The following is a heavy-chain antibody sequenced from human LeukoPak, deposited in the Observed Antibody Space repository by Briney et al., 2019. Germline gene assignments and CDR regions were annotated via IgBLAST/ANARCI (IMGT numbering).Heavy chain of an antibody. D-gene: IGHD3-9*01. CDR2: INPNSGGT. J-gene: IGHJ3*02. Sequence: ASVKDSCKASGYTFTGYYIHWVRPAPGQGLEWMGWINPNSGGTNYAQKFQGRVTMTRDTSISTAYMELSRLRSDDTAVYYCARDSSVIRYFDWLLSYDAFDIWGQGTMVTVSS. CDR3: ARDSSVIRYFDWLLSYDAFDI. V-gene: IGHV1-2*02. CDR1: GYTFTGYY.